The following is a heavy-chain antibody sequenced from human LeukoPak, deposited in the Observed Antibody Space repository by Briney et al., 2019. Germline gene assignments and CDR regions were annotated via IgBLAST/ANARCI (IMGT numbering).Heavy chain of an antibody. V-gene: IGHV1-69*05. CDR3: ARDLLGSGGPSHGY. CDR1: GGTFSSYA. CDR2: IIPIFGTA. J-gene: IGHJ4*02. Sequence: SVKVSCKASGGTFSSYAISWVRQAPGQGLEWMGGIIPIFGTANYAQKFQGRLTMTTDTPTSTAYMELSNLRSDDTAVYYCARDLLGSGGPSHGYWGQGTLVTVSS. D-gene: IGHD3-10*01.